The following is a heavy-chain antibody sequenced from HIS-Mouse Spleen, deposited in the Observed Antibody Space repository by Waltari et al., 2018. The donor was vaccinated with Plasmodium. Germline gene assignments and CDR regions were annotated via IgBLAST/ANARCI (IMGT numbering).Heavy chain of an antibody. Sequence: EVQLGESGGGLVKLGGSLRLSCAASGLLFSSYSMNWVRQAPGKGLEWVSSISSSSSYKYYADSVKGRFTISRDNAKNSLYLQMNSLRAEDTAVYYCARDHNWNYDYWGQGTLVTVSS. CDR2: ISSSSSYK. CDR1: GLLFSSYS. V-gene: IGHV3-21*01. D-gene: IGHD1-7*01. J-gene: IGHJ4*02. CDR3: ARDHNWNYDY.